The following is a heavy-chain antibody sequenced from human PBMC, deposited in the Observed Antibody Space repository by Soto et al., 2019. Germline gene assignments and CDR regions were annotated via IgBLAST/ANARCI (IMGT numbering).Heavy chain of an antibody. J-gene: IGHJ4*02. D-gene: IGHD7-27*01. Sequence: GGSLRLSCAASGFTFSSYSMNWVRQAPGKGLEWVSSISSSSSYIYYADSVKGRFTISRDNAKNSLYLQMNSLRAEDTAVYYCARGKYSLGSTGEISYFDYWGQGTLVTVSS. CDR2: ISSSSSYI. CDR1: GFTFSSYS. V-gene: IGHV3-21*01. CDR3: ARGKYSLGSTGEISYFDY.